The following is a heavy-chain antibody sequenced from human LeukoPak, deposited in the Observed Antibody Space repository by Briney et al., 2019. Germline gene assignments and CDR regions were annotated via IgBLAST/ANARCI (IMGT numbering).Heavy chain of an antibody. D-gene: IGHD3-10*01. CDR3: ARSSYGSADY. CDR1: GGPISSYY. J-gene: IGHJ4*02. Sequence: SETLSLTCTVSGGPISSYYWSWIRQPPGKGLEWIGYIYYSGSTNYNPSLKSRVTISVDTSKNQFSLKLSSVTAADTAVYYCARSSYGSADYWGQGTLVTVSS. V-gene: IGHV4-59*01. CDR2: IYYSGST.